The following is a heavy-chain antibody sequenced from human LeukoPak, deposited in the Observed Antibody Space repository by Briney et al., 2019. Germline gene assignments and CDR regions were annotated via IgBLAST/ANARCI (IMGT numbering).Heavy chain of an antibody. Sequence: SETLSLTCAVSGYSISSTYYWVWIRQPPGKGLEWIGSIFHSGSTYYNPSLKSRVTISVDTSMTQFSLKLSSVTAADTAVYYCARHTNFWSGYSDYWGQGTLVTVSS. J-gene: IGHJ4*02. CDR3: ARHTNFWSGYSDY. D-gene: IGHD3-3*01. CDR1: GYSISSTYY. V-gene: IGHV4-38-2*01. CDR2: IFHSGST.